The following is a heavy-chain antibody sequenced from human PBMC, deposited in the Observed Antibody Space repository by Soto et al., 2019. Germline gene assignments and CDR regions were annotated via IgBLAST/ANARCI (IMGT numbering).Heavy chain of an antibody. CDR3: ARERDDFWSGYSNWFDP. CDR2: INAGNGNT. Sequence: VRQAPGQRLEWMGWINAGNGNTKYSQKFQGRVTITRDTSASTAYMELSSLRSEDTAVYYCARERDDFWSGYSNWFDPWGQGTLVTVSS. V-gene: IGHV1-3*01. D-gene: IGHD3-3*01. J-gene: IGHJ5*02.